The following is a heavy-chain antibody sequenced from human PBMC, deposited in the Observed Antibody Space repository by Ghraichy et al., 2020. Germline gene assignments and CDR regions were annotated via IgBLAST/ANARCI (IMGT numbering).Heavy chain of an antibody. J-gene: IGHJ6*02. Sequence: GGSLRLSCAASGFTFSSYSMNWVRQAPGKGLEWVSYISSSSSTIYYADSVKGRFTISRDNAKNSLYLQMNSLRDEDTAVYYCARDLVDLAAPYYYYGMDVWGQGTTVTVSS. D-gene: IGHD2-15*01. CDR2: ISSSSSTI. CDR1: GFTFSSYS. CDR3: ARDLVDLAAPYYYYGMDV. V-gene: IGHV3-48*02.